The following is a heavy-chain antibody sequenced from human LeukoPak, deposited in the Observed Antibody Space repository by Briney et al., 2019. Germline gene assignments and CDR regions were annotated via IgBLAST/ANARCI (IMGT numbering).Heavy chain of an antibody. Sequence: ASVKVSCKASGYTLTDYNVHWVRQAPGQGLEWMGWINPNSGGTNYTQKFQGRVTMTRDTSISIAYMELSSLRNDDTAVYCCTREEPQYCSGGTCYSYAFDLWGQGTMVIVSS. D-gene: IGHD2-15*01. V-gene: IGHV1-2*02. J-gene: IGHJ3*01. CDR2: INPNSGGT. CDR3: TREEPQYCSGGTCYSYAFDL. CDR1: GYTLTDYN.